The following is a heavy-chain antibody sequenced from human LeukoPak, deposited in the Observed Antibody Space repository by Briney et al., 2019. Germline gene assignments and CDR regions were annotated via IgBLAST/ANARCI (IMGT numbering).Heavy chain of an antibody. J-gene: IGHJ4*02. CDR3: AKDRDSSYSDY. CDR1: GFTFSSYG. D-gene: IGHD6-19*01. V-gene: IGHV3-30*18. CDR2: ISYDGSNK. Sequence: PGGSLRLSWAASGFTFSSYGMHWVRQAPGKGLEWVAVISYDGSNKYYADSVKGRFTISRDNSKNTLYLQMNSLRAGDTAVYYCAKDRDSSYSDYWGQGTLVTVSS.